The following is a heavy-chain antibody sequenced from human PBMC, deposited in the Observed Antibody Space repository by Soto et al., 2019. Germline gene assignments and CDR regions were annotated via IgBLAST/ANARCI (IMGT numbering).Heavy chain of an antibody. CDR3: ARGNPFNYAGFDV. CDR2: MNAKSGDT. CDR1: GYTFSDFD. J-gene: IGHJ6*02. D-gene: IGHD3-16*01. Sequence: QAHLEQSGAEVKRPGASVKVSCKASGYTFSDFDITWLRQASGQGPEWMGWMNAKSGDTFFAQRFQGKFNMTRDTSLRTAYMEVGSLTSDDTAMYYCARGNPFNYAGFDVWGQGTTVAVSS. V-gene: IGHV1-8*01.